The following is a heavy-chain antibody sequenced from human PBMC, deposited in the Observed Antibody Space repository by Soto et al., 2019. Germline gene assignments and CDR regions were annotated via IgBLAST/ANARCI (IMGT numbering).Heavy chain of an antibody. J-gene: IGHJ3*02. V-gene: IGHV3-23*01. Sequence: EVQLLESGGGLVQPGGSLRLSCAASGFAFNTYDMTWVRQAPGKGLEWVSTISKSGDTPYYADSVRGRFTISRDNSKNTLHLQMNSLRAEDTALYYCAKNQWGNVFDIWGQGTMLTVSS. CDR3: AKNQWGNVFDI. CDR1: GFAFNTYD. CDR2: ISKSGDTP. D-gene: IGHD3-16*01.